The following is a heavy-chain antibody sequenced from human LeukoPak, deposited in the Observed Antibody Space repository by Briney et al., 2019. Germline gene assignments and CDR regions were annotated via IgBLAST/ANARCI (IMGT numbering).Heavy chain of an antibody. CDR2: ISAYNGNT. Sequence: ASVKVSCKGSGYIFTSYGISWVRQAPGQALEGMGWISAYNGNTEYAQNLQGRVRMTTDTSTSTAYRELRRLRSHDTALYYRARNRVVVTAGHYYYYMAVWGKGTTVTISS. CDR3: ARNRVVVTAGHYYYYMAV. V-gene: IGHV1-18*01. J-gene: IGHJ6*03. D-gene: IGHD2-21*02. CDR1: GYIFTSYG.